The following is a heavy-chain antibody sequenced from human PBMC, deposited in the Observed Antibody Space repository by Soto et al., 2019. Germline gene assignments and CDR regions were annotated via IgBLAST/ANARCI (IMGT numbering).Heavy chain of an antibody. CDR1: GYTFTKYG. CDR2: IGVYNGKT. V-gene: IGHV1-18*04. CDR3: SRARYCTSPSCYNHYYYGMDI. J-gene: IGHJ6*01. D-gene: IGHD2-2*02. Sequence: QEQLVQSGGEVKKPGASVRVSCKASGYTFTKYGITWVRQAPGQGLEWMGWIGVYNGKTNYARKLQGRVIMTADTSASTAYMERRSLRSDDTAVYYCSRARYCTSPSCYNHYYYGMDIW.